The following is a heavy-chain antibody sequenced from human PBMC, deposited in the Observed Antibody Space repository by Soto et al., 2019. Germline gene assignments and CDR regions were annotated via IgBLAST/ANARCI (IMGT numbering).Heavy chain of an antibody. CDR2: IYYSGST. V-gene: IGHV4-61*05. CDR3: ARVRTGTAGRYYYYYMDV. CDR1: GGSISSSSYY. D-gene: IGHD1-1*01. Sequence: SETLSLTCTVSGGSISSSSYYWGWIRQPPGKGLEWIGYIYYSGSTNYNPSLKGRVTISVDTSKNQFSLKLSSVTAADTAVYYCARVRTGTAGRYYYYYMDVWGKGTTVTVSS. J-gene: IGHJ6*03.